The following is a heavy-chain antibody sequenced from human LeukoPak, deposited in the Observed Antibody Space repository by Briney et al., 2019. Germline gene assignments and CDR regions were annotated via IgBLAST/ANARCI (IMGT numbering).Heavy chain of an antibody. CDR1: GFTFSSYW. D-gene: IGHD6-13*01. CDR3: ARPPRIAAASARDAFDI. CDR2: INSGGSST. Sequence: PGGSLRLSCAASGFTFSSYWMHWVRQAPGKGLVWVSRINSGGSSTSYADSVKGRFTISRDSAKNTLYLQMISLRAEDTAVYYCARPPRIAAASARDAFDIWGQGTMVTVSS. V-gene: IGHV3-74*01. J-gene: IGHJ3*02.